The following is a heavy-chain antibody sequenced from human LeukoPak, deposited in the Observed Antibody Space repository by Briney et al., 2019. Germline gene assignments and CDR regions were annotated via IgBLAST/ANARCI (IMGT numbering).Heavy chain of an antibody. CDR3: ARELGCSSTSCYRMSGFAFDI. J-gene: IGHJ3*02. CDR1: GYTFTGYY. V-gene: IGHV1-2*02. D-gene: IGHD2-2*02. Sequence: ASVKVSCKASGYTFTGYYMHWVRQAPGQGLEWMGWINPNSGGTNYAQKFQGRVTMTRDTSISTAYMELSRLRSDDTAVYYCARELGCSSTSCYRMSGFAFDIWGQGTMVTVSS. CDR2: INPNSGGT.